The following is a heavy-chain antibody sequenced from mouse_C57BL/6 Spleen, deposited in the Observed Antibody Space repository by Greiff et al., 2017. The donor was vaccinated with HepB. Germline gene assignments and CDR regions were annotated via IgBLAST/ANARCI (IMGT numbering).Heavy chain of an antibody. D-gene: IGHD4-1*01. CDR3: ARDRELGSYWYFDV. CDR2: ISDGGSYT. Sequence: EVQGVESGGGLVKPGGSLKLSCAASGFTFSSYAMSWVRQTPEKRLEWVATISDGGSYTYYPDNVKGRFTISRDNAKNNLYLQMSHLKSEDTAMYYCARDRELGSYWYFDVWGTGTTVTVSS. J-gene: IGHJ1*03. CDR1: GFTFSSYA. V-gene: IGHV5-4*01.